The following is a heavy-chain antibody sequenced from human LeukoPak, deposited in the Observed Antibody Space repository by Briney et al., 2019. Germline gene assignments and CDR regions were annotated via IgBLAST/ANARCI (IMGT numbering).Heavy chain of an antibody. CDR3: ARNYGDLDY. CDR2: ISTSSSTI. D-gene: IGHD4-17*01. V-gene: IGHV3-48*02. J-gene: IGHJ4*02. Sequence: GGSLRLSCAASGFTFSSYSMNWVRQAPGKGLEWVSYISTSSSTIHYADSVKGRFTISRDNAKNSLYLQMYSLRDEDTAVYYCARNYGDLDYWGQGTLVTVSS. CDR1: GFTFSSYS.